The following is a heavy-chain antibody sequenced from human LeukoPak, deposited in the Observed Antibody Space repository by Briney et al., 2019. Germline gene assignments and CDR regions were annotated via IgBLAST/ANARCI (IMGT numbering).Heavy chain of an antibody. D-gene: IGHD3-3*01. V-gene: IGHV3-74*01. Sequence: AGGSLRLSCTASGFTFSTHSMHWVRQAPGKGPVWVSRINSDGSSTSYADSVKGRFTISRDNAMSTLYLQMNSLRAEDTAVYYCARPYSYHDFWDWGQGTLVTVSS. CDR3: ARPYSYHDFWD. CDR1: GFTFSTHS. CDR2: INSDGSST. J-gene: IGHJ4*02.